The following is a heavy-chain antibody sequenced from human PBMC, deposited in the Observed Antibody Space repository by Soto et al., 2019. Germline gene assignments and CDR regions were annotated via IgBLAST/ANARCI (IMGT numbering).Heavy chain of an antibody. CDR3: ARGFERLNYYGSGSTTPFDY. D-gene: IGHD3-10*01. J-gene: IGHJ4*02. CDR2: IYYSGST. CDR1: GVSISSYY. V-gene: IGHV4-59*12. Sequence: PSETLSLTCTVSGVSISSYYWSWIRQPPGKGLEWIGDIYYSGSTNYNPSLKSRVTISVDTSKNQFSLKLSSVTAADTAVYYCARGFERLNYYGSGSTTPFDYWGQGTLVTVSS.